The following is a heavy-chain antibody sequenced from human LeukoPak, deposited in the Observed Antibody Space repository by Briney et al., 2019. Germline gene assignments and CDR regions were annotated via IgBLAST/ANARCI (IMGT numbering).Heavy chain of an antibody. D-gene: IGHD3-3*01. CDR2: INSDGSST. Sequence: QSGGSLRLSCAASGFTFSSYEMNWVRQAPGKGLVWVSRINSDGSSTSYADSVKGRFTISRDNAKNTLYLQMNSLRAEDTAVYYCASVGSFGVVTLDYWGQGTLVTVSS. V-gene: IGHV3-74*01. J-gene: IGHJ4*01. CDR3: ASVGSFGVVTLDY. CDR1: GFTFSSYE.